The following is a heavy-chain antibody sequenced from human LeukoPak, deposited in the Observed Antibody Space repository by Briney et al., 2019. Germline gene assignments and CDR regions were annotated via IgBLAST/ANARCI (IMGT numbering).Heavy chain of an antibody. Sequence: PSGTLSLTCAVSGGSISSDDWWTWVRQPPGKGLEWIGEIYHSGSTNYDPSLKSRVTISIDKSKNQFSLKLSSVTAADTAVYYCARASYDSSGYYYDYWGQGTLVTVSS. CDR3: ARASYDSSGYYYDY. D-gene: IGHD3-22*01. J-gene: IGHJ4*02. CDR1: GGSISSDDW. V-gene: IGHV4-4*02. CDR2: IYHSGST.